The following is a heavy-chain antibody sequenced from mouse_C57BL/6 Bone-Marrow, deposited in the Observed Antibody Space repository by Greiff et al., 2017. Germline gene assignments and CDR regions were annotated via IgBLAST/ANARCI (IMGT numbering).Heavy chain of an antibody. J-gene: IGHJ4*01. CDR1: GYTFTSYG. D-gene: IGHD1-1*01. CDR3: ARIVLYYYGSSPYYAMDY. CDR2: IYPRSGNT. Sequence: QVQLKESGAELARPGASVKLSCKASGYTFTSYGISWVKQRTGQGLEWIGEIYPRSGNTYYNEKFKGKATLTADKSSSTAYMELRSLTSEDSAVYFCARIVLYYYGSSPYYAMDYWGQGTSVTVSS. V-gene: IGHV1-81*01.